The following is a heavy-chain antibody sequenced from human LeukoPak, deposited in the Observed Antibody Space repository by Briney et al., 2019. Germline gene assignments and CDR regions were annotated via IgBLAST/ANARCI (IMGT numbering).Heavy chain of an antibody. Sequence: GGSLRLSCAASGFSVSSNYVTWVRQAPGEGLEWVSVIYIGDSADYADSVKGRFTMSRDNFKNTLYLQMRPEDTAVYYCVTDRVPHYGMHVWGQGTTVTVSS. J-gene: IGHJ6*02. V-gene: IGHV3-53*01. CDR1: GFSVSSNY. CDR2: IYIGDSA. CDR3: VTDRVPHYGMHV.